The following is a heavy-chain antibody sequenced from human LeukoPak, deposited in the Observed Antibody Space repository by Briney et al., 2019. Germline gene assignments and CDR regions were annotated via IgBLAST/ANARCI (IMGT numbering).Heavy chain of an antibody. D-gene: IGHD4-17*01. J-gene: IGHJ4*02. Sequence: PSETLSLTCGVSGGSISSSYWWSWVRQPPGKGLEWIGSIYYSGSTYYNPSLKSRVTISVDTSKNQFSLKLSSVTAADTAVYYCARHYGDYEPYYFDYWGQGTLVTVSS. CDR2: IYYSGST. CDR3: ARHYGDYEPYYFDY. CDR1: GGSISSSYW. V-gene: IGHV4-4*02.